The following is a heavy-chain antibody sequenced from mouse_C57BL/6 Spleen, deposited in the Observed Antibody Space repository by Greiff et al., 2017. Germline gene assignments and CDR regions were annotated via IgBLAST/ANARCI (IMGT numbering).Heavy chain of an antibody. J-gene: IGHJ1*03. CDR3: TREDIITTVVARGYFDV. CDR2: IYPGSGST. CDR1: GYTFTSYW. V-gene: IGHV1-55*01. Sequence: QVQLQQPGAELVKPGASVKMSCKASGYTFTSYWITWVKQKPGQGLEWIGDIYPGSGSTNYNEKFKSKVTLTVDTSSSTAYMQLSSLTSEDSADYYCTREDIITTVVARGYFDVWGTGTTVTVSS. D-gene: IGHD1-1*01.